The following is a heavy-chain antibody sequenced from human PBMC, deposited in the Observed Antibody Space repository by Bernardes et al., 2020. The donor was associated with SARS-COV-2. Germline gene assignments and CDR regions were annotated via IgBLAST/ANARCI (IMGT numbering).Heavy chain of an antibody. D-gene: IGHD2-15*01. CDR3: ASDCSGGSCNNDY. V-gene: IGHV3-30-3*01. Sequence: GGSLRLSCAASGFTFSSYAMHWVRQAPGKGLEWVAVISYDGSNKYYADSVKGRFTISRDNSKNTLYLQMNSLRAEDTAVYYCASDCSGGSCNNDYWGQGTLVTVSS. CDR2: ISYDGSNK. J-gene: IGHJ4*02. CDR1: GFTFSSYA.